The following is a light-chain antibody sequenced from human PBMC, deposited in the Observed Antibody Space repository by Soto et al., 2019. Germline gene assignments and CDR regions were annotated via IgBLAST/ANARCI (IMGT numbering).Light chain of an antibody. CDR1: QTISSW. CDR3: QHYNTYTWT. J-gene: IGKJ1*01. V-gene: IGKV1-5*01. Sequence: IQMTHAPSTLSGSVLYRVTITCLASQTISSWLAWYQQKPGKAPNLLIYGASSLESGVPPRFSGSGSGTEFTLTISSLQPDDFATYYCQHYNTYTWTFGQGTKVDIK. CDR2: GAS.